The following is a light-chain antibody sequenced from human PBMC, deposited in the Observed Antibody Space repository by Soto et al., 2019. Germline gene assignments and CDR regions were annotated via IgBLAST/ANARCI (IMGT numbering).Light chain of an antibody. CDR2: DVN. CDR3: CSYSGTYTPHRL. Sequence: QSALTQPHSVSGSPGQSVTIFCTGTTNDVGAYDYVSWYQQHPVKAPKLIIFDVNKLPSGVPDRVSGFKSGNTASLTISGLQAEDEGDYYCCSYSGTYTPHRLFGGGTKLTVL. J-gene: IGLJ2*01. V-gene: IGLV2-11*01. CDR1: TNDVGAYDY.